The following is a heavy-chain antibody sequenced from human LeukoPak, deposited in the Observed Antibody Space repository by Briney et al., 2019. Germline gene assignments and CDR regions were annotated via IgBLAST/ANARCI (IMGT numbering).Heavy chain of an antibody. D-gene: IGHD4-11*01. Sequence: GGSLRLSCAGSGFTFDEYAMYWVRQPPGKGLEWVAGITGNSGSIGYADSVKGRFTISRDNARNSLYLQMNSLRAEDTAVYYCARDRVTTGYYYSYYYMDVWGKGTTVTVSS. CDR3: ARDRVTTGYYYSYYYMDV. CDR2: ITGNSGSI. J-gene: IGHJ6*03. CDR1: GFTFDEYA. V-gene: IGHV3-9*01.